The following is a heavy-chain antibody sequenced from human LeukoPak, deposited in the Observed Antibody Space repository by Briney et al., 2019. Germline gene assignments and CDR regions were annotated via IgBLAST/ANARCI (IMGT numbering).Heavy chain of an antibody. CDR1: GYRFTSYW. V-gene: IGHV5-51*01. J-gene: IGHJ4*02. D-gene: IGHD5-12*01. CDR2: IYPRDSDT. Sequence: GESLKISCKGSGYRFTSYWIGWVRQMPGKGLEWMGIIYPRDSDTRYSPSFQGQVTVSADKSISTAYLQWSNLEASDTAMYYCARRQYSGYDFDYWGQGTLVTVSS. CDR3: ARRQYSGYDFDY.